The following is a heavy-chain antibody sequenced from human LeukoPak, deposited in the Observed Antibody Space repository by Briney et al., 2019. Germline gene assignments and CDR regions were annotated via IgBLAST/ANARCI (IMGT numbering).Heavy chain of an antibody. Sequence: GGSLKLSCAASGFTFSAYSMNWVRQAPGKGLEWVSVISGGGGGAYADSVKGRFTISRDNSKSTLYLQMNSLRAEDTAIYYCAKDGGYGSGSYYRDYWGQGTLVTVSS. V-gene: IGHV3-23*01. CDR2: ISGGGGGA. D-gene: IGHD3-10*01. CDR1: GFTFSAYS. CDR3: AKDGGYGSGSYYRDY. J-gene: IGHJ4*02.